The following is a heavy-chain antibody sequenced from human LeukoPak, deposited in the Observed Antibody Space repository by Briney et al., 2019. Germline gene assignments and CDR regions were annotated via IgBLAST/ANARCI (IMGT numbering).Heavy chain of an antibody. V-gene: IGHV4-39*01. J-gene: IGHJ2*01. D-gene: IGHD6-6*01. CDR3: ARPKYLYSSSSFYWYFDL. Sequence: SETLSLTCTVSGGSISSSSYYWGWIRQPPGKGLEWIGSIYYSGSTYYNPSLKSRVTISVDTSKNQFSLKLSSVTAADTAVYYCARPKYLYSSSSFYWYFDLWGRGTLVTVSS. CDR2: IYYSGST. CDR1: GGSISSSSYY.